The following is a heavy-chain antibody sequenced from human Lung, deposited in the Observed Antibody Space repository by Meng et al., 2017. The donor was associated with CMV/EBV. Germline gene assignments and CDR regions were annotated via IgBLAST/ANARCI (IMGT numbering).Heavy chain of an antibody. J-gene: IGHJ4*02. D-gene: IGHD3-22*01. CDR2: ITSDGSST. V-gene: IGHV3-74*01. Sequence: GGPLRLXCAASGFTFNTYWMHWVRQAPGKGLVWVSRITSDGSSTTYADPVKGRFTISRDNAKNTLYLQMNSLGAEDTAVYYCAREYRLKYDSSGFDFWGQGTLVTVSS. CDR3: AREYRLKYDSSGFDF. CDR1: GFTFNTYW.